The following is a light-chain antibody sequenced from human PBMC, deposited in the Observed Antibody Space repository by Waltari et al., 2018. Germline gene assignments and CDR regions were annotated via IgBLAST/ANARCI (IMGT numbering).Light chain of an antibody. CDR3: CSYAGVRGAV. J-gene: IGLJ7*01. V-gene: IGLV2-23*02. CDR1: SRDVWPYNL. CDR2: EVS. Sequence: QSALTQPASASGSPGPSIPIPCPGTSRDVWPYNLTSWYQQHPGKVPKLLIYEVSKRPSGVSNRFSASKSGNTASLTISGLQADDEADYYCCSYAGVRGAVFGGGTHLTVL.